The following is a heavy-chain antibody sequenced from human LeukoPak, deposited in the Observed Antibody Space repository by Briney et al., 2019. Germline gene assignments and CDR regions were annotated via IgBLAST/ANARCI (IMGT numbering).Heavy chain of an antibody. Sequence: GGSLRLSCAASGFTVSSNYMSWVRQAPGKGLEWVSSISSSSSYIYYADSVKGRFTISRDNAKNSLYLQMNSLRAEDTAVYYCARDCSSSTYDYWGQGTLVTVSS. V-gene: IGHV3-21*01. CDR3: ARDCSSSTYDY. J-gene: IGHJ4*02. CDR2: ISSSSSYI. CDR1: GFTVSSNY. D-gene: IGHD6-6*01.